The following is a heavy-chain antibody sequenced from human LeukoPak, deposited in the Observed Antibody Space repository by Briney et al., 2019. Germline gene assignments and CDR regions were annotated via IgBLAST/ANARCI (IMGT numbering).Heavy chain of an antibody. J-gene: IGHJ4*02. CDR3: ARDPTMYYYDSRPDY. V-gene: IGHV3-74*01. CDR1: GFTFSSYW. Sequence: GGSLRLPCAASGFTFSSYWMHWVRQAPGKGLVWVSRINNDGSTTSYADSVKGRFTISRDNAKNTLYLQMNSLRVEDTAVYYCARDPTMYYYDSRPDYWGQGTLVTVSS. D-gene: IGHD3-22*01. CDR2: INNDGSTT.